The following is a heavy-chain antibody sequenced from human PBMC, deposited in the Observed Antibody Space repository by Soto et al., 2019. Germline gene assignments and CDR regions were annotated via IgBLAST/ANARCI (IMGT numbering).Heavy chain of an antibody. CDR2: ARNRVNGYTT. Sequence: LRLSFAASGFTFSEHYMDWVRQAPGKVLEWVGRARNRVNGYTTAYAASVRGRFNISRDDSKNSLYLQMNSLTAEDTAVYFCARLMGTAFDLWGQGTLVTVSS. CDR3: ARLMGTAFDL. CDR1: GFTFSEHY. J-gene: IGHJ4*02. D-gene: IGHD2-8*01. V-gene: IGHV3-72*01.